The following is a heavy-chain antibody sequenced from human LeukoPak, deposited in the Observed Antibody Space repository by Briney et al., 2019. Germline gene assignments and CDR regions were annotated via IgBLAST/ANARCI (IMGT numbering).Heavy chain of an antibody. D-gene: IGHD1-7*01. Sequence: PSETLSLTCTVSGSSISSYYWSWLLQPAGEGLEWIGRIHSSGSTNYNPSLKSRVTMSVDTSKNHFSLKLSSVTAADTAVYYCARGGNYGDSWGQGTLVTVSS. CDR1: GSSISSYY. CDR2: IHSSGST. J-gene: IGHJ4*02. V-gene: IGHV4-4*07. CDR3: ARGGNYGDS.